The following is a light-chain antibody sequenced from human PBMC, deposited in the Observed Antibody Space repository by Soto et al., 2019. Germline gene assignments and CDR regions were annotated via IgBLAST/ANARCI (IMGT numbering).Light chain of an antibody. CDR1: QSVSSN. J-gene: IGKJ4*01. Sequence: EVVLTQSTATLSVSPGERGTLSCRASQSVSSNLAWYQQKPGQAPRLLIYDASTRATGIPARFSGSGSGTEFTLTISSLQSEDFAFYYCLQYNNWLTFGGGTKVDIK. V-gene: IGKV3-15*01. CDR3: LQYNNWLT. CDR2: DAS.